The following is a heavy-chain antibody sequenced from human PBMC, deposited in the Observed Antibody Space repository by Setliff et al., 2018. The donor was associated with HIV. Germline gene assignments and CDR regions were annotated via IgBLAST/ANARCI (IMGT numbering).Heavy chain of an antibody. Sequence: PGGSLRLSCEASGFIFSRYWMSWVRQAPGKGLEWVANIKEDGSEKYYVDSVKGRFTVSRDNAENSVYLQMNGLRVDDTALYYCTRDGGEYWGEGTLVTVS. CDR2: IKEDGSEK. D-gene: IGHD3-16*01. CDR3: TRDGGEY. CDR1: GFIFSRYW. V-gene: IGHV3-7*03. J-gene: IGHJ4*02.